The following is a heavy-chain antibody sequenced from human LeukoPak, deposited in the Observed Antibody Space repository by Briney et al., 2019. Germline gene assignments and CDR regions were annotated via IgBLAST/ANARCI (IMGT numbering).Heavy chain of an antibody. J-gene: IGHJ4*02. Sequence: PGASLRLSCTASGFNFSSYGMSWVRQAPGKELEWMAKMSSYRSDKNYVDYVKGRFTMSRDNAKNSLYLQMKSLRAEDTAVYYCARDIEAAGLFLDYWGQGTLVTVSS. D-gene: IGHD6-13*01. CDR3: ARDIEAAGLFLDY. CDR2: MSSYRSDK. CDR1: GFNFSSYG. V-gene: IGHV3-7*01.